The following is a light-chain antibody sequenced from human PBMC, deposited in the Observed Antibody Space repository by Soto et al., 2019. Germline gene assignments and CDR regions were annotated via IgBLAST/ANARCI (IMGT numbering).Light chain of an antibody. Sequence: EIVLTQSPGTLSLSPGERATLSCRASQSVSSSYLAWYQQKPGQAPRLLIYGASSRATGIPDRFSGSRSRTDFTLTISRLETEDFAVYYCQQYGSSRTFRQGSKVDIK. J-gene: IGKJ1*01. CDR2: GAS. V-gene: IGKV3-20*01. CDR3: QQYGSSRT. CDR1: QSVSSSY.